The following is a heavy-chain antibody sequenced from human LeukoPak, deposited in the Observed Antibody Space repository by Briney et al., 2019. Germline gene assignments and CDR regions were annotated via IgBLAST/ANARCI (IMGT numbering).Heavy chain of an antibody. D-gene: IGHD6-19*01. CDR3: ARALRLSGWYPWFDP. CDR2: IYHSGST. V-gene: IGHV4-38-2*01. Sequence: SETLSLTCAVSGYSNSSGYYWGWIRQPPGKGLEWIGSIYHSGSTYYNPSLKSRVTISVDTSKNQFSMKLSSVTAADTAVYYCARALRLSGWYPWFDPWGQGTLVTVSS. J-gene: IGHJ5*02. CDR1: GYSNSSGYY.